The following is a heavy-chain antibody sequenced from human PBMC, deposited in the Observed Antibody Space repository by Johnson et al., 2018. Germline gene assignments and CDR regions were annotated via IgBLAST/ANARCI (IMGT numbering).Heavy chain of an antibody. CDR2: IYSGGTT. V-gene: IGHV3-66*02. D-gene: IGHD3-22*01. CDR1: GFTVSNTY. CDR3: AGAGGSAYDAFDI. Sequence: EVELLEAGGGLVEPGGSLRLSCAVSGFTVSNTYMTWVRQAPGGGLEWVSIIYSGGTTYYADPMKGRITISSANSENTLYLEMSNLRPEDTAIYYCAGAGGSAYDAFDIWGQGTMVTVSS. J-gene: IGHJ3*02.